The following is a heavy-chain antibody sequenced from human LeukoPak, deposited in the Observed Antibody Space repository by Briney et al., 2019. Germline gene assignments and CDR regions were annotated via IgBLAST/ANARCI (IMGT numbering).Heavy chain of an antibody. CDR2: MKRDASEK. CDR1: TFTFIPGW. J-gene: IGHJ4*02. Sequence: RGGSLRLSCEASTFTFIPGWMSWVRQAPGKGLEWVAMMKRDASEKLYVDSVRGRFTISRDNAKNSLYLQMDSLRDEDSALYYCASLDSAHPSGVHWGQGTLVTVSS. V-gene: IGHV3-7*01. CDR3: ASLDSAHPSGVH. D-gene: IGHD5-18*01.